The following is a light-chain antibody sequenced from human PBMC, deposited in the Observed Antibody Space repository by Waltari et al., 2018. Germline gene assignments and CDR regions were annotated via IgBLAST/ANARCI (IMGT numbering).Light chain of an antibody. V-gene: IGKV1-5*03. CDR3: QQYNSYSLLT. CDR2: KAS. CDR1: QSISNW. Sequence: DIKMTQSHSTLSASVGDRFTITCQASQSISNWLAWYQQKPGKAPKLLIYKASTLESGFPSRFSGSGSGTEFTLTISSLQPDDFATYYCQQYNSYSLLTFGGGTKVEIK. J-gene: IGKJ4*01.